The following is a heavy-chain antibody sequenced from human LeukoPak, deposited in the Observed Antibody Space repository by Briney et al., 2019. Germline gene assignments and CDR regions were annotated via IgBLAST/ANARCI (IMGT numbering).Heavy chain of an antibody. CDR3: ARALGAPFDY. V-gene: IGHV4-34*01. Sequence: SETLSLTCAVYGGSFSGYYWSWIRQPPGKGLEWIGEINHSGSTNYNPSLKSRATISVDTSKNQFSLKLSSVTAADTAVYYCARALGAPFDYWGQGTLVTVSS. CDR1: GGSFSGYY. CDR2: INHSGST. J-gene: IGHJ4*02. D-gene: IGHD1-26*01.